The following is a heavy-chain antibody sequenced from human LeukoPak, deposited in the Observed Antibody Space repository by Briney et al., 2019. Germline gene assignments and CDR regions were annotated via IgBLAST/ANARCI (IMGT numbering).Heavy chain of an antibody. D-gene: IGHD5-24*01. V-gene: IGHV3-23*01. Sequence: GGSLRLSCAASGFTFSSYAMSWVRQAPGKGLEWVSAISGSGGSTYYADSVKGRFTISRDNSKNTLYLQMNSLRAEDTAVYYCAKLFLEDPFRDGNFDYWGQGTLVTVSS. CDR1: GFTFSSYA. CDR2: ISGSGGST. J-gene: IGHJ4*02. CDR3: AKLFLEDPFRDGNFDY.